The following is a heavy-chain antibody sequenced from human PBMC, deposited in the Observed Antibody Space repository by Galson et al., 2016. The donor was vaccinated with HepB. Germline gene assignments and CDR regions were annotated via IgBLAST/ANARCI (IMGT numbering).Heavy chain of an antibody. CDR3: GKDRGSLWGSSGKGMDV. J-gene: IGHJ6*02. D-gene: IGHD3-16*01. CDR1: GFTFDDYT. CDR2: ISWNGRST. V-gene: IGHV3-43*01. Sequence: SLRLSCAASGFTFDDYTMHWVRQAPGKGLEWVALISWNGRSTDYAEYVRGRVTISRDNRQNILYLQMNSLTTEDPDRYYCGKDRGSLWGSSGKGMDVWGQGTTVIVSS.